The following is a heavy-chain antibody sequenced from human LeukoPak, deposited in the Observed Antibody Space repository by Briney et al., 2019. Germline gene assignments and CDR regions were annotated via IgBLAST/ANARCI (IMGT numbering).Heavy chain of an antibody. V-gene: IGHV4-59*08. CDR2: IYSSGST. D-gene: IGHD4-17*01. CDR1: GGSINTYY. CDR3: ARAGGAPHGDYEFDF. J-gene: IGHJ4*02. Sequence: SAPLSLTCTVSGGSINTYYWGWIRQPSGKGLEWIGNIYSSGSTNYNPSLKSRVTISVDTSKNQFSLKLTSVTAADTAIYYCARAGGAPHGDYEFDFWGQGILVTVSS.